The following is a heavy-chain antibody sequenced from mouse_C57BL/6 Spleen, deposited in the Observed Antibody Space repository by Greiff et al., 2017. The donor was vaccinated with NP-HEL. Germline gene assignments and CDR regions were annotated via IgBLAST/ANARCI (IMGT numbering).Heavy chain of an antibody. V-gene: IGHV1-26*01. CDR3: AGSLYYYGSSYGY. D-gene: IGHD1-1*01. CDR1: GYTFTDYY. J-gene: IGHJ2*01. CDR2: INPHNGGT. Sequence: VPLQQSGPELVKPGASVKISCKASGYTFTDYYMNWVKQSHGKSLEWIGDINPHNGGTSYNQKFKGKATLTVDKSSSTAYMELRSLTSEDSAVYYCAGSLYYYGSSYGYWGQGTTLTVSS.